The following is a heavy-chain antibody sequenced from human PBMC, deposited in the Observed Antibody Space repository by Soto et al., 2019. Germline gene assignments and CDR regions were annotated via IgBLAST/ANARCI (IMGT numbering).Heavy chain of an antibody. Sequence: LRLSCAAAGFTFSDYYINWIRQAPGKGLEWVSYISTHAYTIYYADSVEGRFTVSRDNAKNSVYLQMNGLRAEDTAIYYCARIKGGYYDGSGFFDYWGQGTLVTVSS. CDR2: ISTHAYTI. D-gene: IGHD3-22*01. J-gene: IGHJ4*01. CDR1: GFTFSDYY. V-gene: IGHV3-11*01. CDR3: ARIKGGYYDGSGFFDY.